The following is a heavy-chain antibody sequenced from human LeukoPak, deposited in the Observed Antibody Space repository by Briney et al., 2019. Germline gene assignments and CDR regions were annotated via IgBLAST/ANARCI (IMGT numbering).Heavy chain of an antibody. CDR2: INHSGST. D-gene: IGHD6-13*01. J-gene: IGHJ6*03. CDR3: ARDYSSSWYRGGYYYYYYMDV. Sequence: SETLSLTCAVYGGSFSGYYWSWIRQPPGKGLEWIGEINHSGSTNYNPSLKSRVTISVDTSKNQFSLKLSSVTAADTAVYYCARDYSSSWYRGGYYYYYYMDVWGKGTTVTVSS. CDR1: GGSFSGYY. V-gene: IGHV4-34*01.